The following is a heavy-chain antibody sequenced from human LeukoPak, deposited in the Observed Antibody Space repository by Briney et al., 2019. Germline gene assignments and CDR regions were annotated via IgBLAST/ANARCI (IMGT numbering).Heavy chain of an antibody. CDR3: ARGSGLSSSIRFDP. Sequence: SETLSLTCTVSGYSISSGYYWGWIRQPPGKGLEWIGSIYHSGSTYYNPSLKSRVTISVDTSKNQFSLKLSSVTAADRAVYYCARGSGLSSSIRFDPWGQGTLVTVSS. CDR2: IYHSGST. J-gene: IGHJ5*02. CDR1: GYSISSGYY. D-gene: IGHD6-6*01. V-gene: IGHV4-38-2*02.